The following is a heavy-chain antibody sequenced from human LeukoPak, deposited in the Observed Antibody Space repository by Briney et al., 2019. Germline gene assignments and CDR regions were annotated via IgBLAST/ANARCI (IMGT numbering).Heavy chain of an antibody. Sequence: GGSLRLSCAASGFTFSSYEMNWVRQAPGKGLEWVAYISSSGSTIYYADSVKGRFTISRDNAKNSLYLQMNSLRAEDTAVYYCAELGITMIGGVWGKGTTVTISS. J-gene: IGHJ6*04. D-gene: IGHD3-10*02. CDR1: GFTFSSYE. CDR3: AELGITMIGGV. V-gene: IGHV3-48*03. CDR2: ISSSGSTI.